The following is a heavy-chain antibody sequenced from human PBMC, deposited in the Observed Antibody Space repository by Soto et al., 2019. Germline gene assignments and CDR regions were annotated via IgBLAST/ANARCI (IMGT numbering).Heavy chain of an antibody. CDR3: ARGTAMVTTYQHNLYYGMDV. J-gene: IGHJ6*02. Sequence: GASVKVSCKASGGTFSSYGISWVRQAPGQGLEWMGGIIPIFGTANYAQKFQGRVKITADESTSTAYMELSRLRSEETAVYSCARGTAMVTTYQHNLYYGMDVWGQGTTVTVSS. D-gene: IGHD5-18*01. CDR1: GGTFSSYG. CDR2: IIPIFGTA. V-gene: IGHV1-69*13.